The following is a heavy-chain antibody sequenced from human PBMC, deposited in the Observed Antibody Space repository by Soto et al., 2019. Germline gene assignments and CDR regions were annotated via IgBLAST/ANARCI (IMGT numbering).Heavy chain of an antibody. Sequence: SETLSLTCAVYGGSFSGYYWSWIRQPPGKGLEWIGEINHSGSTNYNPSLKSRVTISVDTSKNQFSLKLSSVTAADTAVYYCARATDYGSGRSPTLTYYYYYYYMDVWGKGTTVTVSS. CDR3: ARATDYGSGRSPTLTYYYYYYYMDV. CDR1: GGSFSGYY. CDR2: INHSGST. D-gene: IGHD3-10*01. J-gene: IGHJ6*03. V-gene: IGHV4-34*01.